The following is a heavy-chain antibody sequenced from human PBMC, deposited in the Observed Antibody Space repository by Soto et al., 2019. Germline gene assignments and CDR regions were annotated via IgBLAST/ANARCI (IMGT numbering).Heavy chain of an antibody. J-gene: IGHJ5*02. V-gene: IGHV4-31*03. Sequence: PSETLSLTCSVSGGSISSGGYYWSWIRQHPEKGLEWIGYISDRGSTYYNPSLESRLTISADTSKNQFSLRLSSVTAADTAIYYCARTYCIGGSCYSADWFAPWGQGTRVTVSS. CDR2: ISDRGST. CDR1: GGSISSGGYY. D-gene: IGHD2-15*01. CDR3: ARTYCIGGSCYSADWFAP.